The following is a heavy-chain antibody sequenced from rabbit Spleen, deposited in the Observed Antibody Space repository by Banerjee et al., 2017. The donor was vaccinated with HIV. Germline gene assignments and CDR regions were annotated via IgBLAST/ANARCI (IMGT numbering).Heavy chain of an antibody. D-gene: IGHD6-1*01. CDR1: GFSFSNKAV. CDR2: INVVTGKA. V-gene: IGHV1S45*01. Sequence: QEQLVESGGGLVRPEGSLKLSCKASGFSFSNKAVMCWVRQAPGKGLEWIACINVVTGKAVYGSWEKGRFTVSKTSSTTVTLQVPSLTAADTATYFCARAENFDRYATDLGLWGPGTLVTVS. J-gene: IGHJ6*01. CDR3: ARAENFDRYATDLGL.